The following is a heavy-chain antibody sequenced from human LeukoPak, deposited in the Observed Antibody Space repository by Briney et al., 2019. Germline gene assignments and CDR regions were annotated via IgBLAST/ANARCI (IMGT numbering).Heavy chain of an antibody. V-gene: IGHV3-73*01. CDR2: IRSKDKSYTT. CDR1: GFTFSGSP. CDR3: TSRTGDLGWYLDL. Sequence: GGSLKLSCAASGFTFSGSPMHWVRQASGKGREWGGRIRSKDKSYTTAYAASVKGRCTVSRDDSKNTAYLQMNNLKTEDTAVYYCTSRTGDLGWYLDLWGRGTLVTVSS. D-gene: IGHD7-27*01. J-gene: IGHJ2*01.